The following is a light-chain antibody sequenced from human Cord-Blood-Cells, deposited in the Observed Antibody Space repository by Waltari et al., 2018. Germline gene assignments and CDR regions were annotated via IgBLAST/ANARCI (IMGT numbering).Light chain of an antibody. CDR1: QSVLYSSNNKNY. CDR2: WAS. CDR3: QQYYSTPFT. V-gene: IGKV4-1*01. Sequence: DIVMNQSPDSLVVSLGERATTNCKSSQSVLYSSNNKNYLAWYQQKPGQPPKLLIYWASTRESGVPDRFSGSGSGTYFTLTISSLQAEDVAVYYCQQYYSTPFTFCPGTKVDIK. J-gene: IGKJ3*01.